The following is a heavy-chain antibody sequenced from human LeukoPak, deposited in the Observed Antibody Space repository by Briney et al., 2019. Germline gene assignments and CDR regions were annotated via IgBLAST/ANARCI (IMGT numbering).Heavy chain of an antibody. CDR2: LYSGGST. CDR3: ASGFSYPYYFDY. CDR1: GFSVSSNY. Sequence: GSLRLSCAASGFSVSSNYMSWVRQAPGKGLEWVSVLYSGGSTYYADSVKGRFIISRDNSKNTLYLQMNNLRADDTAVYYCASGFSYPYYFDYWGQGTLVTVSS. V-gene: IGHV3-66*01. J-gene: IGHJ4*02. D-gene: IGHD3-22*01.